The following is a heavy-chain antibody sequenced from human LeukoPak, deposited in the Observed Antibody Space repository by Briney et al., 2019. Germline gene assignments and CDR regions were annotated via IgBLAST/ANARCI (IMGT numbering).Heavy chain of an antibody. CDR3: ARDNYYYDSSGYYFFPRY. CDR2: IYTSGST. Sequence: PSETLSLTCTVSGGSISSYYWSWIRQPAGKGLEWIGRIYTSGSTNYNPSLKSQVTMSVDTSKNQFSLKLSSVTAADTAVYYCARDNYYYDSSGYYFFPRYWGQGTLVTVSS. V-gene: IGHV4-4*07. CDR1: GGSISSYY. J-gene: IGHJ4*02. D-gene: IGHD3-22*01.